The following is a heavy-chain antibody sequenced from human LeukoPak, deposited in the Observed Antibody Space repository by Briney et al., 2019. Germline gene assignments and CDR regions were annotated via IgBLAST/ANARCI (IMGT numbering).Heavy chain of an antibody. V-gene: IGHV1-69*13. CDR1: GGTFSSYA. D-gene: IGHD1-26*01. CDR2: IIPIFGTA. Sequence: GASVKVSCKASGGTFSSYAISWVRQATGQGLEWMGGIIPIFGTANYAQKFQGRVTITADESTSTAYMELSSLRSEDTAVYYCAREREGAANYWGQGTLVTVSS. J-gene: IGHJ4*02. CDR3: AREREGAANY.